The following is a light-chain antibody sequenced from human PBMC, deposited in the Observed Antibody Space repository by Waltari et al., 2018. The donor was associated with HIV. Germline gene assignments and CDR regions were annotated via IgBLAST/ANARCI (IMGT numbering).Light chain of an antibody. CDR1: SSDFGSYNL. J-gene: IGLJ3*02. Sequence: QSALTQPASVSGSPGQSMTISCTGTSSDFGSYNLVSWYQQHPGKAPKVMIYEVSNRPSGVSNRFSGSKSGNTASLTISGLQAEDEADYYCSSYTTTSTWVFGGGTKLTVL. CDR2: EVS. CDR3: SSYTTTSTWV. V-gene: IGLV2-14*02.